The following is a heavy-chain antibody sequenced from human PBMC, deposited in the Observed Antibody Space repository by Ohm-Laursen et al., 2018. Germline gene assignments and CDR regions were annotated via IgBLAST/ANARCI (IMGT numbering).Heavy chain of an antibody. CDR1: GGTFNSGAFY. Sequence: PSETLSLTCSLSGGTFNSGAFYWNWIRQVPGKGLEWIGYISYSGGTYYSPSLKSRISISADTSKHQFSLHLTSVTAADTAVYYCARDATVGAFDIWGQGTMVTVSS. CDR3: ARDATVGAFDI. V-gene: IGHV4-31*03. J-gene: IGHJ3*02. CDR2: ISYSGGT. D-gene: IGHD4-17*01.